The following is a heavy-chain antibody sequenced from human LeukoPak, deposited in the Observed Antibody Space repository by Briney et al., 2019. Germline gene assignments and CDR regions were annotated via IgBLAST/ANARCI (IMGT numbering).Heavy chain of an antibody. CDR2: IYSGGST. Sequence: GGSLRLSCAASGFTVSSNYMSWVRQAPGKGLEWVSVIYSGGSTYYAASVKGRFTISRDNAKNSLYLQMNSLRAEDTAVYYCAREGSIAALRPYYFDYWGQGTLVTVSS. CDR3: AREGSIAALRPYYFDY. D-gene: IGHD6-6*01. CDR1: GFTVSSNY. J-gene: IGHJ4*02. V-gene: IGHV3-53*01.